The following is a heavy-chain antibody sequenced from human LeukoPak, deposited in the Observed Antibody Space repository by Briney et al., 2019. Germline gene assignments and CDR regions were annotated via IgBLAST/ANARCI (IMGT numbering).Heavy chain of an antibody. CDR2: ISDSGST. CDR3: ARTTVTTYFDN. J-gene: IGHJ4*02. Sequence: SVTLSLTCTVSGGSNSSYYWSWIRQPPGKGLEWIAYISDSGSTNYNPSLKSRVTISVDTSKNQFSLKLSSVTAADTAVYYCARTTVTTYFDNWGQGTLVTVSS. V-gene: IGHV4-59*01. D-gene: IGHD4-17*01. CDR1: GGSNSSYY.